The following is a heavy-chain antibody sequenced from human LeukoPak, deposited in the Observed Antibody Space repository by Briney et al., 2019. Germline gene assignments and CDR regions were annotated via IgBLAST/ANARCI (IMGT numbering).Heavy chain of an antibody. J-gene: IGHJ3*02. CDR3: ARDLRIAAAVDAFDI. Sequence: ASVKVSCKAFGYTFTSNYMHWVRQAPGQGLEWMGVISPSGGSTTYAQKLQGRVTMTTDTSTSTAYMELRSLRSDDTAVYYCARDLRIAAAVDAFDIWGQGTMVTVSS. CDR2: ISPSGGST. CDR1: GYTFTSNY. V-gene: IGHV1-46*01. D-gene: IGHD6-13*01.